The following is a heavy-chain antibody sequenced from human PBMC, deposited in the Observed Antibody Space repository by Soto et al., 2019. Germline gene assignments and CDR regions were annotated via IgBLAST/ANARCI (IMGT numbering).Heavy chain of an antibody. CDR3: ATNWEVGAPSY. D-gene: IGHD1-26*01. CDR1: GYTFTTYY. V-gene: IGHV1-2*02. J-gene: IGHJ4*02. Sequence: QVQLVQSGAEVKKPGASVKVSCKASGYTFTTYYMHWVRQAPGQGLEWMGWINPNSGDTNSAQKFQGRVTMTRDTSISTAYMELSSLTSDDTAVYYCATNWEVGAPSYWGQGTLVTVSS. CDR2: INPNSGDT.